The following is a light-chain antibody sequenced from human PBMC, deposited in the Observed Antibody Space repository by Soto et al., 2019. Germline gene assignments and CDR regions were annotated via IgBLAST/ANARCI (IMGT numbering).Light chain of an antibody. CDR1: ELGDKY. CDR2: QDT. J-gene: IGLJ1*01. V-gene: IGLV3-1*01. Sequence: SYELTQAPSVSVSPGQTATITCSGDELGDKYVCWCQQRPGQAPVLIIYQDTKRPSGIPERFSGSNSGNTATLTIGGTQAMDEADYYCQVWDSSTGVFGTGTKVTVL. CDR3: QVWDSSTGV.